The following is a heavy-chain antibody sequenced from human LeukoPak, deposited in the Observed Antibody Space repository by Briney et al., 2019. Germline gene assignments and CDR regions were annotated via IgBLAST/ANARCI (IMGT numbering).Heavy chain of an antibody. CDR2: ISGSGGST. CDR1: GFPFSSHW. Sequence: GGSLRLSCAASGFPFSSHWLSWFRQSPGKGLEWVSAISGSGGSTYYADSVKGRFTISRDNSKNTLYLQMNSLRAEDTAVYYCAKGLGYCSSTCWRAFDIWGQGTMATVSS. D-gene: IGHD2-2*01. J-gene: IGHJ3*02. V-gene: IGHV3-23*01. CDR3: AKGLGYCSSTCWRAFDI.